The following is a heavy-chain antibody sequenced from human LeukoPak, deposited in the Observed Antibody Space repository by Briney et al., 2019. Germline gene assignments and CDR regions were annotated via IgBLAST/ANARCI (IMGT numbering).Heavy chain of an antibody. Sequence: PSETLSLTCTVSGGSISSYYWSWIRQPPGKGLEWIGEINHSGSTNYNPSLKSRVTISVDTSKNQFSLKLSSVTAADTAVYYCARRGVLYQLLSRCFDPWGQGTLVTVSS. CDR2: INHSGST. CDR1: GGSISSYY. V-gene: IGHV4-34*01. D-gene: IGHD2-2*01. J-gene: IGHJ5*02. CDR3: ARRGVLYQLLSRCFDP.